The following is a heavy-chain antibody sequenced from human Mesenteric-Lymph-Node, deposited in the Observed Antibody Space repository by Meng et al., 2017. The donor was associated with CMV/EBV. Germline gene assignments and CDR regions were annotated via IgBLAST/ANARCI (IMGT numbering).Heavy chain of an antibody. Sequence: ASVKVSCKASGYTFSNYGISWVRQAPGQGLEWMGWINPNSGGTNYAQKFQGRVTMTRDTSISTEYMDLSWLTFDDTAVYYCATNRERGYHYYGMDVWGQGTTVTVSS. CDR2: INPNSGGT. J-gene: IGHJ6*02. D-gene: IGHD1-1*01. CDR3: ATNRERGYHYYGMDV. CDR1: GYTFSNYG. V-gene: IGHV1-2*02.